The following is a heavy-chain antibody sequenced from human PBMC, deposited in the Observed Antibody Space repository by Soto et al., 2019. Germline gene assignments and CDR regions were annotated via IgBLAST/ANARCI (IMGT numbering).Heavy chain of an antibody. CDR1: GYTFNSYA. V-gene: IGHV1-3*01. CDR3: AKETSIIGGGMDV. Sequence: GASVKVSCKTSGYTFNSYAMHWVRQAPGQGLEWMGWINVGSGITKYSQKLQGRVTITRDTSTSTAYMELSSLRSEDTAVYYCAKETSIIGGGMDVWGQGTTVTVSS. J-gene: IGHJ6*02. D-gene: IGHD3-3*01. CDR2: INVGSGIT.